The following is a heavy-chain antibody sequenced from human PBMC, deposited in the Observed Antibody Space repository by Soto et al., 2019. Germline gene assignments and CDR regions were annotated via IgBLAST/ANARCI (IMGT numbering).Heavy chain of an antibody. CDR1: GYTFTGYY. CDR2: INPNSGGP. CDR3: ARDYWSGDRYYYGMDV. D-gene: IGHD3-3*01. V-gene: IGHV1-2*02. J-gene: IGHJ6*02. Sequence: GASVKVSCKASGYTFTGYYIHWVRQAPGRRLEWMGYINPNSGGPNYAQKFHGRVTMTRDTSISTAYMELSSLRSDDTAVYYCARDYWSGDRYYYGMDVWGQGTTVTVSS.